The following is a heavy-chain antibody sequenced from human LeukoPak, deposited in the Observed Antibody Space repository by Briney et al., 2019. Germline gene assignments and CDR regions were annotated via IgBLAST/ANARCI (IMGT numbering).Heavy chain of an antibody. D-gene: IGHD3-3*01. Sequence: SETLSLTCALYGGSFSGYYWNWIRQPPGKGLEWIGEINHVGSTNYNPSLKSRVTISVDTSNNQFSLKVYSVTAADTAVYYCARHMPITIFGVVPLRAFDIWGQGTMVTVSS. CDR2: INHVGST. CDR1: GGSFSGYY. V-gene: IGHV4-34*01. CDR3: ARHMPITIFGVVPLRAFDI. J-gene: IGHJ3*02.